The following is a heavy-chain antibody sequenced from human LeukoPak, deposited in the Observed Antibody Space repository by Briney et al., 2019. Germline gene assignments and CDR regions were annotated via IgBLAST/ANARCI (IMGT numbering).Heavy chain of an antibody. J-gene: IGHJ4*02. CDR2: IWHDGRSI. D-gene: IGHD3-22*01. CDR1: GFSFSTHG. Sequence: PGGSLRLSCVASGFSFSTHGMHWVRQAPGKGLEWVAVIWHDGRSIYNEDSVKGRFTISRDTSENTVYLQMNSLRAEDTAVYYCATEAGYDSSGSPDYWGQGTLVTVSS. V-gene: IGHV3-33*01. CDR3: ATEAGYDSSGSPDY.